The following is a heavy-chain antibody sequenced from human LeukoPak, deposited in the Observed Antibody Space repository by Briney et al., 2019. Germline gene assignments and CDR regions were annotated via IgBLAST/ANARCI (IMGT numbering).Heavy chain of an antibody. Sequence: NSSETLSLTCTVSGGSISSYYWSWIRQPPGKGLEWIGYIYYSGGTNYNPSLKSRVTISVDTSKNQFSLKLSSVTAADTAVYYCARYFLGYCSSTSCSKDYYGMDVWGQGTTVTVSS. V-gene: IGHV4-59*08. D-gene: IGHD2-2*01. CDR2: IYYSGGT. J-gene: IGHJ6*02. CDR3: ARYFLGYCSSTSCSKDYYGMDV. CDR1: GGSISSYY.